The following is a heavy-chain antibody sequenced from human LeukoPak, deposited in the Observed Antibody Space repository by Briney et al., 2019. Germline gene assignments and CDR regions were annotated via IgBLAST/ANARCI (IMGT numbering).Heavy chain of an antibody. D-gene: IGHD3-10*01. V-gene: IGHV3-23*01. Sequence: GGSLRLSCAASGFTFSSYAMSWVRQAPGKGLEWVSAISGSGGSTYYADSVKGRFTISRDNAKNSLYLQMNSLRAEDTALYYCAKAYYGSGSYYPLGLFDYWGQGTLVTVSS. J-gene: IGHJ4*02. CDR2: ISGSGGST. CDR3: AKAYYGSGSYYPLGLFDY. CDR1: GFTFSSYA.